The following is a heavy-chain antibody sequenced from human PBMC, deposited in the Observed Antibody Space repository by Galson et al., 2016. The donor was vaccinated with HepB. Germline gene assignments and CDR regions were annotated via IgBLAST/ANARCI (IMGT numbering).Heavy chain of an antibody. D-gene: IGHD4-11*01. Sequence: QSGAEVKKPGESLKISCKVSGDSFTKYWIGWVRQLPGKGLEWMGSIYPGGSDTRFSPSFQGQVTVSVDTSIDTAFLEWNHVKASDSAIYYCARQGRYSNPLYRIDSRGQGTRSPSP. CDR2: IYPGGSDT. V-gene: IGHV5-51*01. CDR1: GDSFTKYW. J-gene: IGHJ4*02. CDR3: ARQGRYSNPLYRIDS.